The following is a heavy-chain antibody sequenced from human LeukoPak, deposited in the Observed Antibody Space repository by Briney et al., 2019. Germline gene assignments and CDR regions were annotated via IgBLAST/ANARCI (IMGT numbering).Heavy chain of an antibody. V-gene: IGHV3-23*01. J-gene: IGHJ4*02. D-gene: IGHD3-9*01. Sequence: GGSLRLSCAASGFTFSSYAMSWVRQAPGKGLEWVSAISGSGGSTYYADSVKGRFTISRDNSKNTLYLQMNSLRAEDTAVYYYAKILRYFDWLRYETFDYWGQGTLVTVSS. CDR3: AKILRYFDWLRYETFDY. CDR1: GFTFSSYA. CDR2: ISGSGGST.